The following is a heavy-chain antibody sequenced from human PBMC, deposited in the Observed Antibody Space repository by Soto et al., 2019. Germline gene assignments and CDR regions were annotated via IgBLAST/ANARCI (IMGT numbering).Heavy chain of an antibody. CDR3: ARDAGSSLPTLYYYYVMDV. D-gene: IGHD6-6*01. CDR1: GGSSRRYY. Sequence: IVSLTFTVSGGSSRRYYWSWIRQPPGKGLEWIGYIYYSGSTNYNPSLKSRVTISVDTSKNQFSLKLSSLTAADTAVYFCARDAGSSLPTLYYYYVMDVWGQGTTVTVSS. V-gene: IGHV4-59*01. CDR2: IYYSGST. J-gene: IGHJ6*02.